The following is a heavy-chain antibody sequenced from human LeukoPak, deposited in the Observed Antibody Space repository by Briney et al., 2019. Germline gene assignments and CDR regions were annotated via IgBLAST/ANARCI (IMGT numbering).Heavy chain of an antibody. J-gene: IGHJ3*02. CDR2: IIPSFGTA. D-gene: IGHD1-26*01. CDR1: GGTFNNYA. V-gene: IGHV1-69*05. Sequence: GASVKVSCKASGGTFNNYAISWVRQAPGQGLEWMGRIIPSFGTANYAQKFQGRVTITTDESRSTAYLELSSLRSEDTAVYYCASAGGSSDAYDIWGQGTLVTVSS. CDR3: ASAGGSSDAYDI.